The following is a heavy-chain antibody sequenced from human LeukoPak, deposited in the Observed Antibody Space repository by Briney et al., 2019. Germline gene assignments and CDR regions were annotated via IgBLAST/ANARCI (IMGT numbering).Heavy chain of an antibody. CDR2: IYTSGST. V-gene: IGHV4-4*07. CDR3: ATEPSGYATLY. Sequence: PSETLSLTCTVSGGSIISYYWSWIRQPAGKGLEWIGRIYTSGSTSYNPSLKSRATISLDKSKNHFSLNLTSVTAADTAVYYCATEPSGYATLYWGQGSLVTVSS. CDR1: GGSIISYY. D-gene: IGHD5-12*01. J-gene: IGHJ4*02.